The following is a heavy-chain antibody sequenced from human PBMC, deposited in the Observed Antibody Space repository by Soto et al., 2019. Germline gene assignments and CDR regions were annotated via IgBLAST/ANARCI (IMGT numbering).Heavy chain of an antibody. J-gene: IGHJ6*02. CDR2: INPSGGST. CDR1: GYTFTSYY. V-gene: IGHV1-46*01. D-gene: IGHD3-10*01. CDR3: ARSLSSEVRGVIDPLFFVPDYYYYGMDV. Sequence: ASVKVSCKASGYTFTSYYIHLVRQAPGQGLEWMGIINPSGGSTSYAQKFQGRVTMTRDTSTSTVYMELSSLRSEDTAVYYCARSLSSEVRGVIDPLFFVPDYYYYGMDVWGQGTTVTVSS.